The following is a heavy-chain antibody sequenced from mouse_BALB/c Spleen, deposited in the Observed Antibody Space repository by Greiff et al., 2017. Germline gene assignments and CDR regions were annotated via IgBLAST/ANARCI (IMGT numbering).Heavy chain of an antibody. D-gene: IGHD2-1*01. Sequence: EVKLMESGGGLVQPGGSRKLSCAASGFTFSSFGMHWVRQAPEKGLEWVAYISSGSSTIYYAETVKGRFTISRDNPKNTLFLQMTSLRSEDTAMYYCARSYYGNMEYWGQGNSGTVSS. CDR1: GFTFSSFG. CDR3: ARSYYGNMEY. CDR2: ISSGSSTI. V-gene: IGHV5-17*02. J-gene: IGHJ4*01.